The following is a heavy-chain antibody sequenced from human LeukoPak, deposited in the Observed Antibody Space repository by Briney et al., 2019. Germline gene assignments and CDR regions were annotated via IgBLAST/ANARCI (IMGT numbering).Heavy chain of an antibody. J-gene: IGHJ4*02. Sequence: GGSLRLSCAASGFTFSSYWMSWVRQAPGKGLEWVANIKQDGSEKYYVDSVKGRFTISRDNAKNSLYLQMNSLRAEDTAVYYCARGFEGLRYFDWLSSTFDYWGQGTLVTVSS. CDR1: GFTFSSYW. CDR3: ARGFEGLRYFDWLSSTFDY. CDR2: IKQDGSEK. D-gene: IGHD3-9*01. V-gene: IGHV3-7*01.